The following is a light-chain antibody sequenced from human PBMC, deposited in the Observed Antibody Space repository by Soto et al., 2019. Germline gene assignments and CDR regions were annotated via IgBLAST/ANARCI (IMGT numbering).Light chain of an antibody. CDR1: SSDVGGYNY. CDR3: SSYTSSLTNVL. Sequence: QSALTQPASVSGSPGQSITISCTGTSSDVGGYNYVSWYQLHPGKAPKLMIYEVTTRPSGISSRFSGSKSGNTASLTISGLQPEDEADYYCSSYTSSLTNVLFGGGTKVTVL. CDR2: EVT. V-gene: IGLV2-14*01. J-gene: IGLJ2*01.